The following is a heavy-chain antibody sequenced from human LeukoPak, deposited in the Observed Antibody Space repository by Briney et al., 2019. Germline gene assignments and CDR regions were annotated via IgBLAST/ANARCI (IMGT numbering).Heavy chain of an antibody. J-gene: IGHJ4*02. Sequence: SETLSLTCSVSGGSISSSSYYWGWIRQPPGKGLEWIGTIYYGGRTYYNPSLKSRVTMPVDTSKNRFSLKLSSVTAADTAIYYCATSVTSSSGWYYGYWGQGSLVTVSS. V-gene: IGHV4-39*01. D-gene: IGHD6-19*01. CDR3: ATSVTSSSGWYYGY. CDR1: GGSISSSSYY. CDR2: IYYGGRT.